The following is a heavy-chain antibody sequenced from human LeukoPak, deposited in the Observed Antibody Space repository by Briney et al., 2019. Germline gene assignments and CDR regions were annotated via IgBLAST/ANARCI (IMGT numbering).Heavy chain of an antibody. CDR2: IIPIFGTA. V-gene: IGHV1-69*05. J-gene: IGHJ4*02. CDR3: ARGFIVRATTLEFDY. D-gene: IGHD1-26*01. CDR1: GGTFSSYA. Sequence: ASVKVSCKASGGTFSSYAISWVRQAPGQGLEWMGGIIPIFGTANYAQKFQGRVTITTDESTSTAYMELSSLRSEDTAVYYCARGFIVRATTLEFDYWGQGTLVTVSS.